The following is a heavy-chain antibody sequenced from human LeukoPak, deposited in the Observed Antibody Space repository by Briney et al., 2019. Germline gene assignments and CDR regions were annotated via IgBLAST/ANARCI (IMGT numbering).Heavy chain of an antibody. V-gene: IGHV4-39*07. D-gene: IGHD3-22*01. CDR2: IYHSGST. Sequence: SETLSLTCTVSGDSIGSSSYYWGWIRQPPGKGLEWIAYIYHSGSTYYNPSLKSRVTISLDRSKNQFSLNLTSVTAADTAVYFCAMQFDTNGYYYDAFDIWGQGTMVTVSS. J-gene: IGHJ3*02. CDR3: AMQFDTNGYYYDAFDI. CDR1: GDSIGSSSYY.